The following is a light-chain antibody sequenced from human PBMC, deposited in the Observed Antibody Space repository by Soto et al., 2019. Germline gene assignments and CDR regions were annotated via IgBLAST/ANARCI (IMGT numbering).Light chain of an antibody. J-gene: IGKJ5*01. CDR2: GAS. Sequence: EIVLTQSPGTLSLSPGERATLSCRASQSVSSSYLAWYQQKPGQAPRLLIYGASSRGTVIPDRFSGSGSGTDFTLTISRLEPEDFAVYYCQQYGSSPPITFGQGTRLEIK. V-gene: IGKV3-20*01. CDR1: QSVSSSY. CDR3: QQYGSSPPIT.